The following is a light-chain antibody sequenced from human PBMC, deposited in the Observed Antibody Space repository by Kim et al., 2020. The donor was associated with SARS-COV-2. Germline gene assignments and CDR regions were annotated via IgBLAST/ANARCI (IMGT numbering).Light chain of an antibody. V-gene: IGLV1-40*01. Sequence: QTVACACTSGSSNIGANYDVHWYQFRPGAAPKLLICDNNSRPSGVPDRFSGSKSGTSASLAITGLQAEDEADYYCQSYDRSLSAWVFGGGTQLTVL. CDR2: DNN. CDR1: SSNIGANYD. J-gene: IGLJ3*02. CDR3: QSYDRSLSAWV.